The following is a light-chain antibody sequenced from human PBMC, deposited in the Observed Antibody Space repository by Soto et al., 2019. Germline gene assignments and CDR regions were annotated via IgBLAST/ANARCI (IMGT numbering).Light chain of an antibody. Sequence: EIVLTQSPGTLSLSPGQRATLSCRASQSVSSSSLAWYQQRPGQAPRLLIYGASRRATGIPDRFSGSGSGTDFTLTISRLEPEDFAVYFCQQYNNWPLYTFGQGTKLEI. J-gene: IGKJ2*01. CDR2: GAS. V-gene: IGKV3-20*01. CDR1: QSVSSSS. CDR3: QQYNNWPLYT.